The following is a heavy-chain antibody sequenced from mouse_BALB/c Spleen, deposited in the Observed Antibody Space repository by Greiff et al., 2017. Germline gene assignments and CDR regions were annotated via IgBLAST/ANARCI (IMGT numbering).Heavy chain of an antibody. J-gene: IGHJ3*01. V-gene: IGHV3-2*02. CDR2: ISYSGST. CDR3: ARGGWSY. CDR1: GYSITSDYA. D-gene: IGHD2-3*01. Sequence: EVKVEESGPGLVKPSQSLSLTCTVTGYSITSDYAWNWLRQFPGNKLELMGYISYSGSTSYNPSLKSRISITRDTSKNQFFLQLNSVTTEDTATYYCARGGWSYWGQGTLVTVSA.